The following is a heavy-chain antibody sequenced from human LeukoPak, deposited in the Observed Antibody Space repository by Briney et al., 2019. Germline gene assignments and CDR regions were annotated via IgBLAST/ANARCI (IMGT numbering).Heavy chain of an antibody. CDR2: IKSNADGGTT. V-gene: IGHV3-15*01. CDR1: GFTFSNAW. D-gene: IGHD3-9*01. CDR3: TTDPYDILTGSSYYYFDY. Sequence: GGTLRLSCAASGFTFSNAWMSWVRQAPGKGLEWVGRIKSNADGGTTDYAAPVKGRFTISRDDSKNTLYLQMNSLKTEDTAVYYCTTDPYDILTGSSYYYFDYGGQGTLVTVSS. J-gene: IGHJ4*02.